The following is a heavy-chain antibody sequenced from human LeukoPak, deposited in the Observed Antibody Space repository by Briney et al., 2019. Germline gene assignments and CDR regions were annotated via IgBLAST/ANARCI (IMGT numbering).Heavy chain of an antibody. CDR3: VRDSNLSFDY. J-gene: IGHJ4*02. V-gene: IGHV3-74*01. CDR1: RLTLSSYW. CDR2: INTDGTAT. Sequence: GSLRLSCAASRLTLSSYWMHWVRQAPGKGLVWVSHINTDGTATTYADSVKGRFTISRDNAKNTLYLQMNSLRAEDTAVYYCVRDSNLSFDYWGQGALVTVSS. D-gene: IGHD1-14*01.